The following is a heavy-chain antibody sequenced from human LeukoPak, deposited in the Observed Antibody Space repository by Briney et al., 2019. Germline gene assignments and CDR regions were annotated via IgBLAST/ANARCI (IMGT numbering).Heavy chain of an antibody. J-gene: IGHJ4*02. CDR3: ARDLRRGLGITICAEYYFDY. CDR1: GFTFSSNW. D-gene: IGHD3-3*01. Sequence: GGSLRLSCAASGFTFSSNWMSWVRKAPGKGLERVSNIKQDGSENYYVDSVKGRFTISRDNAKSALYLQMNSLRAEDTAVYYCARDLRRGLGITICAEYYFDYWGQGTLVTVSS. CDR2: IKQDGSEN. V-gene: IGHV3-7*01.